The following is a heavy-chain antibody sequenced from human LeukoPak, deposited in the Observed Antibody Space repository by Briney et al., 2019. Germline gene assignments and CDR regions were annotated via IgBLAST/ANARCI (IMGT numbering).Heavy chain of an antibody. V-gene: IGHV3-23*01. CDR2: ISSGDRT. J-gene: IGHJ4*02. Sequence: GGSLRLSCAASGFTFSSYAMNWVRQAPGKGLEGVAGISSGDRTFHAESVNGRFTISRDKSKDTLYLQMNSLRADDTAVYYCAKDATASPYFHWFDNWGQGTQVIVSS. D-gene: IGHD3-9*01. CDR3: AKDATASPYFHWFDN. CDR1: GFTFSSYA.